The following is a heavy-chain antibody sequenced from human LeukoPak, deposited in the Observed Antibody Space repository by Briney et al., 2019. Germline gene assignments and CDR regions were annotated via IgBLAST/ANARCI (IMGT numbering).Heavy chain of an antibody. D-gene: IGHD5-18*01. Sequence: SETLSLTCAVSGGSISSNNWWSWVRQPPGKGLEWIGEIYHSGSTTYNPSLKSRVTISVDKSISTAYLQWSSLKASDTAMYYCARLWVVDTAMVTGGDYWGQGTLVTVSS. CDR2: IYHSGST. V-gene: IGHV4-4*02. CDR1: GGSISSNNW. J-gene: IGHJ4*02. CDR3: ARLWVVDTAMVTGGDY.